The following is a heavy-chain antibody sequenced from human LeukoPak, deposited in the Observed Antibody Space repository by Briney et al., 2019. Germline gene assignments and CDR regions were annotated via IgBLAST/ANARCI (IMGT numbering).Heavy chain of an antibody. D-gene: IGHD6-25*01. CDR3: ARIAAAGNWFDP. V-gene: IGHV4-39*07. CDR2: IYHSGST. Sequence: SETLSLTCTVSGGSIISSSYYWGWIRQSLGKGLEWIGEIYHSGSTNYNPSLKSRVTISVDKSKNQFSLKLSSVTAADTAVYYCARIAAAGNWFDPWGQGTLVTVSS. J-gene: IGHJ5*02. CDR1: GGSIISSSYY.